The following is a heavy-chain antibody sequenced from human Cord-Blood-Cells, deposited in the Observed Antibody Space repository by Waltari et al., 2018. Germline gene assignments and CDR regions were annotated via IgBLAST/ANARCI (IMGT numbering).Heavy chain of an antibody. J-gene: IGHJ4*02. CDR3: ARQNIEYSSSFFDY. CDR2: IYYSGST. V-gene: IGHV4-39*01. CDR1: GGSISSSSYY. D-gene: IGHD6-6*01. Sequence: QLQLQESGPGLVKPSETLSLTCTVSGGSISSSSYYWGWIRQPTGKGLEWIGSIYYSGSTYYNPSRKSRVTISVDTSKNQFSLKLSSVTAADTAVYYCARQNIEYSSSFFDYWGQGTLVTVSS.